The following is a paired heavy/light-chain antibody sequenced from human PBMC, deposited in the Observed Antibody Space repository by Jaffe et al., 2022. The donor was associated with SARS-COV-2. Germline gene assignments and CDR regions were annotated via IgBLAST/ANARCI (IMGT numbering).Light chain of an antibody. CDR3: QQYGSSPPT. J-gene: IGKJ1*01. Sequence: EIVLTQSPGTLSLSPGERATLSCRASQSVSGSFLAWCQQKPGQAPRLLIYGASSRATGIPDRFSGSGSGTDFTLTINRLEPEDFAVYYCQQYGSSPPTFGQGTKVEMK. V-gene: IGKV3-20*01. CDR1: QSVSGSF. CDR2: GAS.
Heavy chain of an antibody. CDR1: GGSYSSYT. J-gene: IGHJ4*02. CDR2: IVPTTGVA. D-gene: IGHD3-10*01. CDR3: ARDLWGNGPFGPGSYFLY. Sequence: QVQLIQSGAEVKKPGSSVKVSCKASGGSYSSYTFSWVRQAPGQGLEWMGRIVPTTGVADYAQKFQGRVTITADKSTGTAYMELSSLKSEDTAMYYCARDLWGNGPFGPGSYFLYWGQGTLVTVSS. V-gene: IGHV1-69*08.